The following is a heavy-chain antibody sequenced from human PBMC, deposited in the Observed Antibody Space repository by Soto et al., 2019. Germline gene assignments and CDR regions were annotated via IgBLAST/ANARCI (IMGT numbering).Heavy chain of an antibody. Sequence: SETLSLTCDVSGGSINSGGYSWSWIRQPPGKGLEWIGYMYHTGNTYYNPSLKSRVTISVDRSKNQFSLKLTSVTAADTAVYYCARAYYYDTSGYSYEAFDIWGQGTMVTVSS. V-gene: IGHV4-30-2*01. J-gene: IGHJ3*02. CDR1: GGSINSGGYS. D-gene: IGHD3-22*01. CDR2: MYHTGNT. CDR3: ARAYYYDTSGYSYEAFDI.